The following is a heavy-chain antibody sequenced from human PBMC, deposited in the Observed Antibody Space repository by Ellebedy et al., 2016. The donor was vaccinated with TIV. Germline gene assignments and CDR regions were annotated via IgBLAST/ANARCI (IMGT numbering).Heavy chain of an antibody. D-gene: IGHD3-10*01. V-gene: IGHV4-4*07. CDR2: SFMGGST. CDR1: GGSFSSYY. Sequence: SETLSLXCTVSGGSFSSYYWSWIRQAAGKGLEWIGRSFMGGSTTYNPSLKNRVTMSADASTTQLSLSLSSVTAADTAVYYCAKCIWFGELLYWLDPWGQGALVTVSS. CDR3: AKCIWFGELLYWLDP. J-gene: IGHJ5*02.